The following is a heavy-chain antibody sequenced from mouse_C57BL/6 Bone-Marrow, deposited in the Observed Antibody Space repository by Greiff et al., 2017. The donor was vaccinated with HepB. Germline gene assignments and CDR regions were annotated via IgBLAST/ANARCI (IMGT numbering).Heavy chain of an antibody. CDR1: GFTFSDYG. Sequence: EVKVVESGGGLVKPGGFLKLSCAASGFTFSDYGMHWVRQAPEKGLEWVAYISSGSSTIYYADTVKGRFTISRDNAKNTLFLQMTSLRSEDTAMYYCASPGGVTTWGVDYWGQGTSVTVSS. D-gene: IGHD2-2*01. V-gene: IGHV5-17*01. J-gene: IGHJ4*01. CDR2: ISSGSSTI. CDR3: ASPGGVTTWGVDY.